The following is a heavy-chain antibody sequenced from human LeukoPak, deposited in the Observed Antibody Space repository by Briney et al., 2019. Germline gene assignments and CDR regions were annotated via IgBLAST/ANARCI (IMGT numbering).Heavy chain of an antibody. V-gene: IGHV4-34*01. CDR1: GGSFSGYY. J-gene: IGHJ4*02. Sequence: SETLSLTCAVYGGSFSGYYWSWIRQPPGKGLEWIGEINHSGSTNYNPSLKSRVTISVDTSKDQFSLKLSSVTAADTAVYYCARGIVVVPAAMQNFDYWGQGTLVTVSS. CDR3: ARGIVVVPAAMQNFDY. D-gene: IGHD2-2*01. CDR2: INHSGST.